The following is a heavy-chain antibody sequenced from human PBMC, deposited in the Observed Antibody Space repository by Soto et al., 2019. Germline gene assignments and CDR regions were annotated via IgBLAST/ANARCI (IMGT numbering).Heavy chain of an antibody. Sequence: GASVKVSCKASGYTFTSYGISWVRQAPGQGLEWMGWISAYNGNTNYAQKLQGRVTMTTDTSTSTAYMELRSLRSDDTAVYYCARVGGSGSYYLPYYYYMAVWGKGTTVTVSS. CDR1: GYTFTSYG. J-gene: IGHJ6*03. D-gene: IGHD3-10*01. CDR3: ARVGGSGSYYLPYYYYMAV. CDR2: ISAYNGNT. V-gene: IGHV1-18*01.